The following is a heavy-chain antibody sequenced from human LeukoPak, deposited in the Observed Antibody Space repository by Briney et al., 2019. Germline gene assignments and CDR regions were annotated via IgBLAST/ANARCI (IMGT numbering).Heavy chain of an antibody. CDR3: ARRGYGDIDY. Sequence: SETLSLTCTVSGYSISSGYFWGWIRQPPGKGLEWIGTIYNSGSTYYNASLESRLTISIDTSKNQFSLKLMSVTAADTAVYYCARRGYGDIDYWGQGTLVTVSS. D-gene: IGHD4-17*01. J-gene: IGHJ4*02. CDR2: IYNSGST. V-gene: IGHV4-38-2*02. CDR1: GYSISSGYF.